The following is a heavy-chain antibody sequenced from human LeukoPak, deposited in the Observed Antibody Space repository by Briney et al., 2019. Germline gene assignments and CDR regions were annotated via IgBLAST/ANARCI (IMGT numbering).Heavy chain of an antibody. V-gene: IGHV3-74*01. Sequence: GGSLRLSCAASGLTFSTYWMHWVRQAPGKGLVWVSRINSDGRSRTYADFVKGRFTISRDNAKNTLYLQMNSLRAEDTAVYYCAREGTSGWYYFDYWGQGTLVTVSS. CDR2: INSDGRSR. D-gene: IGHD6-19*01. CDR3: AREGTSGWYYFDY. J-gene: IGHJ4*02. CDR1: GLTFSTYW.